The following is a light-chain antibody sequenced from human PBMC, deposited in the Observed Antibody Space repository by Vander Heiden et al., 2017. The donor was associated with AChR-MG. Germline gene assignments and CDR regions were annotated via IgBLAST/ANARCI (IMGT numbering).Light chain of an antibody. V-gene: IGKV1-NL1*01. CDR2: AAS. CDR1: QGISNS. J-gene: IGKJ2*01. CDR3: KQYDSTPLYT. Sequence: DIQMTQSPSSLSASVGDRVTITCRASQGISNSLAWYQQKPGKAPKLLLYAASRLESGVPSRFSGSGSGTDYTLTISSLQPEDFATYYCKQYDSTPLYTFGQGTKLEIK.